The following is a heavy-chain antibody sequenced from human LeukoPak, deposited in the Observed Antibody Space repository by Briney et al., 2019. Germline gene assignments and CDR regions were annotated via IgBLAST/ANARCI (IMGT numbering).Heavy chain of an antibody. J-gene: IGHJ5*02. V-gene: IGHV4-59*01. D-gene: IGHD4-17*01. CDR1: GGSISSYY. Sequence: SETLSLTRTVSGGSISSYYWSWIRQPPGKGLEWIGYIYYSGSTNYNPSLKSRVTISVDTSKNQFSQKLSSVTAADTAVYYCASYGDYDNWFDPWGQGTLVTVSS. CDR3: ASYGDYDNWFDP. CDR2: IYYSGST.